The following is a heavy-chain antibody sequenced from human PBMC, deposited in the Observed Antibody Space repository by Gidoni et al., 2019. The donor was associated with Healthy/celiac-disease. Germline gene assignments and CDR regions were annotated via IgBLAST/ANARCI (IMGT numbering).Heavy chain of an antibody. D-gene: IGHD3-22*01. CDR2: ISSSGSTI. V-gene: IGHV3-11*01. CDR1: GFTFSDSY. J-gene: IGHJ4*02. CDR3: ARDVDNDSSGYWVDY. Sequence: QVQLVESGGGVVKPGGSLRLSCAASGFTFSDSYMSWIRLAPGKGLEWFSYISSSGSTIYYADSVKGRFTISRDNAKNSLYLQMNSLRAEDTAVYYCARDVDNDSSGYWVDYWGQGTLVTVSS.